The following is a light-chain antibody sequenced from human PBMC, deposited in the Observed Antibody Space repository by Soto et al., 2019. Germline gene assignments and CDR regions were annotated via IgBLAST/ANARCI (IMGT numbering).Light chain of an antibody. V-gene: IGKV3D-20*01. Sequence: EIVLTQSPATLSLSPGERAPPPCGASQSFSTTYLAGYQQKPGLAPRLLIYEASSRATGIPDRFSGSGSGTDFTLTISRLEPEDFAVYYCQQYGSSPYTFGQGTKLEIK. CDR1: QSFSTTY. CDR3: QQYGSSPYT. CDR2: EAS. J-gene: IGKJ2*01.